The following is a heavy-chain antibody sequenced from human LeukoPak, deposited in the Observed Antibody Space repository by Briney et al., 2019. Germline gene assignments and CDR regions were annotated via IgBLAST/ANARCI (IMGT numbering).Heavy chain of an antibody. D-gene: IGHD3-22*01. Sequence: ASVKVSCKASGYTFTGYYMHWVRQAPGQGLEWMGWINLNSGGTNYAQKLQGRVTMTTDTSTSTAYMGLRSLRSDDTAVYYCAREAKTAYYYDSSGYYIDYWGQGTLVTVSS. J-gene: IGHJ4*02. V-gene: IGHV1-2*02. CDR3: AREAKTAYYYDSSGYYIDY. CDR1: GYTFTGYY. CDR2: INLNSGGT.